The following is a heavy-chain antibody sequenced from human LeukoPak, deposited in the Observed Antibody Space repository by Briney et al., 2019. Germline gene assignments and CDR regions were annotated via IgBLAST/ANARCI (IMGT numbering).Heavy chain of an antibody. CDR2: ISGSGGNT. D-gene: IGHD1-14*01. J-gene: IGHJ4*02. V-gene: IGHV3-23*01. CDR1: GFTFSNYA. CDR3: AKPARTDYADY. Sequence: GGSLRLSCAASGFTFSNYAMNWVRQAPGKGLEWVSAISGSGGNTYYADSVKGRFTISRDNSKNTLYLQMTSLRAEDTALYYCAKPARTDYADYWGQGTLVTVSS.